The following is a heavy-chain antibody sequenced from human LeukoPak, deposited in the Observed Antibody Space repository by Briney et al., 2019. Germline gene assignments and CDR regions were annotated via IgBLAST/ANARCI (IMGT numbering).Heavy chain of an antibody. CDR2: IHYSGST. CDR3: ARTVDTAMGYFDY. V-gene: IGHV4-59*01. D-gene: IGHD5-18*01. Sequence: PSETLSLTCTVSGGSISSYYWSWIRQPPGKGLEWIGYIHYSGSTNYNPSPKSRVTISVDTSKNQFSLKLSSVTAADTAVYYCARTVDTAMGYFDYWGQGTLVTVSS. CDR1: GGSISSYY. J-gene: IGHJ4*02.